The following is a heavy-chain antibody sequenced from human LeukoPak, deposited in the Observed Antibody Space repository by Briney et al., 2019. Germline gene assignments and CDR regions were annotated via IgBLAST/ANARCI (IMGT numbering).Heavy chain of an antibody. CDR2: VGGSGVKT. Sequence: GGSLRLSCAASGFTFSNYAIHWVRQSPGKGLEWVSIVGGSGVKTYYADSVKGRFTISRNNSKNTVYLQMNSLRAEDTAVYYCAKRGDCSGTCTYDYWGQGTLVTVSS. D-gene: IGHD2-2*01. CDR1: GFTFSNYA. V-gene: IGHV3-23*01. J-gene: IGHJ4*02. CDR3: AKRGDCSGTCTYDY.